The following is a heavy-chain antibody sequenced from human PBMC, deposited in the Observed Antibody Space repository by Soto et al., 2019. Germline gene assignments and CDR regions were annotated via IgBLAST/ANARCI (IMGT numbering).Heavy chain of an antibody. CDR3: ANPWVYGDLFDY. V-gene: IGHV3-23*01. CDR1: GFTFSSYA. J-gene: IGHJ4*02. D-gene: IGHD4-17*01. CDR2: ISGSGGST. Sequence: GGSLRLSCAASGFTFSSYAMSWVSQAPGKGLEWVSAISGSGGSTYYADSVKGRFTISRDNSKNTLYLQMNSLRAEDTAVYYCANPWVYGDLFDYWGQGTLVTVSS.